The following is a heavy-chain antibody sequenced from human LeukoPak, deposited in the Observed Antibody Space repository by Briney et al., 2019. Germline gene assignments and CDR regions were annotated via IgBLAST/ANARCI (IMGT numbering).Heavy chain of an antibody. CDR3: AKVPSVAAVDY. CDR1: GFTFSAYN. Sequence: PGGSLRLSCAASGFTFSAYNMIWVRQAPGKGLEWLSYISGSSSAIYYADSVQGRFTISRDNAKNSLSLQMSSLRVEDTAVYYCAKVPSVAAVDYWGQGTLVTVSS. V-gene: IGHV3-48*01. CDR2: ISGSSSAI. J-gene: IGHJ4*02. D-gene: IGHD6-19*01.